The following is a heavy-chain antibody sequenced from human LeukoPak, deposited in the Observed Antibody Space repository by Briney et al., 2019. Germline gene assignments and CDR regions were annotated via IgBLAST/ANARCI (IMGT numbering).Heavy chain of an antibody. CDR3: AGDRGDYYDSSGLLDY. V-gene: IGHV1-69*13. CDR1: GGTFSSYA. CDR2: IIPIFGTA. J-gene: IGHJ4*02. D-gene: IGHD3-22*01. Sequence: SVKVSCKASGGTFSSYAISWVRQAPGQGLEWMGGIIPIFGTANYAQKFQGRVTITADESTSTAYMELSSLRSEDTAVYYCAGDRGDYYDSSGLLDYWGQGTLVTVSS.